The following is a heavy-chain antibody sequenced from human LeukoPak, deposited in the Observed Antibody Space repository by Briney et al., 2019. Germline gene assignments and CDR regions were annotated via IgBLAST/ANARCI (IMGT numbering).Heavy chain of an antibody. D-gene: IGHD3-22*01. CDR2: IYYSGST. Sequence: SQTLSLTCTVSGGSISSGGYYWSWIRQHPGKGLEWIGYIYYSGSTNYNPSLKSRVTISVDTSKNQFSLKLSSVTAADTAVYYCARTPYYYDTSVFAIFDYWGQGTLVTVSS. V-gene: IGHV4-31*03. CDR1: GGSISSGGYY. J-gene: IGHJ4*02. CDR3: ARTPYYYDTSVFAIFDY.